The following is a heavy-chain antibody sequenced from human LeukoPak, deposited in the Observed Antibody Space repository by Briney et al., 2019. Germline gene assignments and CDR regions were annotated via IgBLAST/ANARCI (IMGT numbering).Heavy chain of an antibody. CDR3: RRLRNSYGWGSYLGAFDI. V-gene: IGHV5-51*01. CDR1: GYSFTSYW. J-gene: IGHJ3*02. Sequence: GESLKISCKGSGYSFTSYWIGWVRQMPGKGLEWMGIIYPGDSDTRYSPSFQGQVTISADKSISTAYLQWSSLNAAHTPIYYLRRLRNSYGWGSYLGAFDIWGQGTMVTVSS. D-gene: IGHD3-10*01. CDR2: IYPGDSDT.